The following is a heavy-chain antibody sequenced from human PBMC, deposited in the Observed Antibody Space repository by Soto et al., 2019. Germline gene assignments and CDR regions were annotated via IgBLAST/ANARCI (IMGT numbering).Heavy chain of an antibody. V-gene: IGHV1-2*02. Sequence: QAQLVQSGAEVKKPGASVKVSCKTSGYTFTAYYIHWVRQVPGQGLEWVGWINPKTGDTKYAQKFQGRVTMTGDTSITTAYMELGRLRSDDTAVYYCARQLAYCGGDCYTEPIDYWGQGTLVTVSS. J-gene: IGHJ4*02. CDR2: INPKTGDT. CDR1: GYTFTAYY. D-gene: IGHD2-21*02. CDR3: ARQLAYCGGDCYTEPIDY.